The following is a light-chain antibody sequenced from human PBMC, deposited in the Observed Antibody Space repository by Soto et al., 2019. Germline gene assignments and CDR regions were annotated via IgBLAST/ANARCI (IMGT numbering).Light chain of an antibody. Sequence: DIQMTQSPSTLPASVGDTVTITCRASQTMSSWLAWYQQKPGKAPNLLISQASRLQSGVPSRFSGSESGTEFTLTITSLQPDDFATYYCQQYKSYLKTFGQGTKLEIK. J-gene: IGKJ2*01. CDR1: QTMSSW. CDR2: QAS. CDR3: QQYKSYLKT. V-gene: IGKV1-5*03.